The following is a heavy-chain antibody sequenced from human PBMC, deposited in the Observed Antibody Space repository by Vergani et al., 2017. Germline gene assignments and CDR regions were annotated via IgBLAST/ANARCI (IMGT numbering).Heavy chain of an antibody. D-gene: IGHD3-10*01. J-gene: IGHJ5*02. CDR1: GGSFSGYY. V-gene: IGHV4-34*01. CDR2: INHSGST. CDR3: ARVASGHRVWFDP. Sequence: QVQLPQWGAGLLKPSETLSLTCAVYGGSFSGYYWSWIRQPPGKGLEWIGEINHSGSTNYNPSLKSRVTISVDTSKNQFSLKLSSVTAADTAVYYCARVASGHRVWFDPWGQGTLVTVSS.